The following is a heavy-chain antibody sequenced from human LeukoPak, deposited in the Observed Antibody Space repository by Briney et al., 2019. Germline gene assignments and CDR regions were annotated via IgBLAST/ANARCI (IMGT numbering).Heavy chain of an antibody. CDR3: ARGQVLSLGSIDY. CDR1: GGTFSSYA. D-gene: IGHD4/OR15-4a*01. V-gene: IGHV1-69*04. J-gene: IGHJ4*02. CDR2: IIPILDIT. Sequence: SVKVSCKASGGTFSSYAISWVRQAPGQGLEWMGRIIPILDITNYAQKFQGRVTITADKSTSTAYMELSSLRSEDSAVYYCARGQVLSLGSIDYWGQGTLVTVSS.